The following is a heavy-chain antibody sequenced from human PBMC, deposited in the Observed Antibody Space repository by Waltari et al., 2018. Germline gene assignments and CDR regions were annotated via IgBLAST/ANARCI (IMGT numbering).Heavy chain of an antibody. Sequence: EVQRVESGGGLAQPGRSLRLACVVSGFSFDEYAMHWVRQAPGKGLEWVSGSSRSSGPIHYADSVKGRFTISRDNAENSVFLQMNSLRTDDMAFYYCARGLGWFFQTSAFDYWGQGTLVTVSS. CDR1: GFSFDEYA. D-gene: IGHD2-15*01. V-gene: IGHV3-9*03. J-gene: IGHJ4*02. CDR2: SSRSSGPI. CDR3: ARGLGWFFQTSAFDY.